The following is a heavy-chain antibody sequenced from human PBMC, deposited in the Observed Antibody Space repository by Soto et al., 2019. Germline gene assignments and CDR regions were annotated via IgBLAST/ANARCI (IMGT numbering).Heavy chain of an antibody. CDR1: GYSFTSYW. CDR3: ARLQAAAGDNDLPFDS. V-gene: IGHV5-10-1*01. Sequence: EVQLVQSGAEVKKPGESLRISCKGSGYSFTSYWISWVRQMPGKGLEWMGRIDPSDSYTNYSPSFQGHVTISADKSIXTAYLPWSSLKASDTAMYYCARLQAAAGDNDLPFDSWGQGTLVTVSS. D-gene: IGHD6-13*01. CDR2: IDPSDSYT. J-gene: IGHJ4*02.